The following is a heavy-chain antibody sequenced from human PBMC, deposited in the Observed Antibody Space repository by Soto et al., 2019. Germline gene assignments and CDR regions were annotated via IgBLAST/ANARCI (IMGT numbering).Heavy chain of an antibody. CDR2: ISSSSSTI. CDR3: AREMAALNYFDY. V-gene: IGHV3-48*01. CDR1: GFTISSYS. Sequence: EVQLVESGGGLVQPGGSLRLSCAASGFTISSYSMNWVRQAPGKGLERVSYISSSSSTIYYADSEMGRFIISRDNATISVYLQINSPRAEDTAVYYCAREMAALNYFDYRGPGTLISVSS. D-gene: IGHD2-15*01. J-gene: IGHJ4*02.